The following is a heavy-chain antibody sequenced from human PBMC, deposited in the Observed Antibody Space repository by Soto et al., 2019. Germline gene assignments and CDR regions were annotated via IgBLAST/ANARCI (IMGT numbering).Heavy chain of an antibody. CDR1: GVTCTSHF. CDR2: IYPTDSDT. J-gene: IGHJ4*02. V-gene: IGHV5-51*01. D-gene: IGHD3-10*01. Sequence: ESLKTSFRGSGVTCTSHFIAWVRQMPGKGLEWMGFIYPTDSDTTYSPSFQGQITISADKSINTAYLQLNSLKASDTAMYFCARGVHYWGQRTLVTVSS. CDR3: ARGVHY.